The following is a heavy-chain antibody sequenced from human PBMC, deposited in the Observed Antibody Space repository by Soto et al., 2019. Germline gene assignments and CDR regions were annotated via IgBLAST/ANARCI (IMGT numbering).Heavy chain of an antibody. CDR2: INPNSGDP. D-gene: IGHD4-4*01. CDR3: AVSDRKYSNYMNY. J-gene: IGHJ4*02. CDR1: GYTLSDYY. Sequence: ASVKVSCKASGYTLSDYYIQWVRQAPGQGLEWMGWINPNSGDPNYAQKLQGRVTMTTDTSTSTAYMELRSLRSDDTAVYYCAVSDRKYSNYMNYWGQRTLVTVSS. V-gene: IGHV1-2*02.